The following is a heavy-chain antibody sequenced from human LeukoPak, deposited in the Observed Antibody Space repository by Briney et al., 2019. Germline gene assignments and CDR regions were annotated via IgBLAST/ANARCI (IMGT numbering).Heavy chain of an antibody. V-gene: IGHV3-15*01. J-gene: IGHJ4*02. CDR1: GFTFSNAW. CDR3: TTDRGGYDYGVTGGDY. Sequence: GGSLRLSCAASGFTFSNAWMSWVRQAPGKGLEWVGRIKSKTDGGTTDYAAPVKGRFTISRDDSKNTLYLQMNSLKTEDTAVYYCTTDRGGYDYGVTGGDYWGQGTLATVSS. CDR2: IKSKTDGGTT. D-gene: IGHD4-17*01.